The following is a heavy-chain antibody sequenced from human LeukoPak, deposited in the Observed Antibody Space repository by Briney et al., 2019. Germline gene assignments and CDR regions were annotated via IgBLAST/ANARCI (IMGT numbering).Heavy chain of an antibody. V-gene: IGHV1-46*01. CDR1: GYTFTSYY. CDR2: INPSGVST. J-gene: IGHJ5*02. D-gene: IGHD1-26*01. CDR3: ARDNSVGETAWWFDP. Sequence: ASVKLSCTASGYTFTSYYMHWVRQAPGQGLEWMGIINPSGVSTSYAQKFQGRVTMTRDISTTTDYMELTSLTSDDTAMYYCARDNSVGETAWWFDPWGQGTLVTVSS.